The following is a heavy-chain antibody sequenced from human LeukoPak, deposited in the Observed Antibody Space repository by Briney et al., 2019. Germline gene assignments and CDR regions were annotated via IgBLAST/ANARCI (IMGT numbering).Heavy chain of an antibody. CDR1: GFSFSTSW. D-gene: IGHD6-13*01. Sequence: GGSLRLSCAASGFSFSTSWMSWVRQTPEKGLEFVANIDQGGSVRNYMDSLKGRCTISRDNAKKSLYLEINSLRADDTDVYYCARDPESSSFDLWGRGALVTVSS. J-gene: IGHJ4*02. V-gene: IGHV3-7*01. CDR2: IDQGGSVR. CDR3: ARDPESSSFDL.